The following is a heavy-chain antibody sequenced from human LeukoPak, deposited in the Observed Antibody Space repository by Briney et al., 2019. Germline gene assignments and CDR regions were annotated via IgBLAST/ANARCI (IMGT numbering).Heavy chain of an antibody. D-gene: IGHD4-11*01. CDR1: KFTFSHYA. V-gene: IGHV3-33*06. CDR2: IWNDGSDK. CDR3: AKDAQRGFDYSNSLQH. J-gene: IGHJ1*01. Sequence: PGRSLRLSCAASKFTFSHYAMHWVRQAPGKGLEWVAVIWNDGSDKYYADSVKGRFTVSRDNSRNTLYLQMDSLRAEDTGVYYCAKDAQRGFDYSNSLQHWGPGTLVTVS.